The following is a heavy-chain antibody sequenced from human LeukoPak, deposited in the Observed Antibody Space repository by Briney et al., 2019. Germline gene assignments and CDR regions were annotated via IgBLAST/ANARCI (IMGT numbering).Heavy chain of an antibody. V-gene: IGHV3-23*01. CDR3: AKDLPRAGGAKDIVVVPAADY. D-gene: IGHD2-2*01. CDR1: GFTFSSYA. Sequence: GGSLRLSCAASGFTFSSYAMSWVRQAPGKGLEWVSAISGSGGSTYHADSVKGRFTISRDDSKNTLYLQMNSLRAEDTAVYYCAKDLPRAGGAKDIVVVPAADYWGQGTLVTVSS. J-gene: IGHJ4*02. CDR2: ISGSGGST.